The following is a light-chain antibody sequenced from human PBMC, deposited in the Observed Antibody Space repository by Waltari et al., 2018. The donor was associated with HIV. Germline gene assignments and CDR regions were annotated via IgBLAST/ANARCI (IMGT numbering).Light chain of an antibody. CDR2: AAS. V-gene: IGKV1-39*01. J-gene: IGKJ3*01. Sequence: DVQMTQSPSSLSASVGDRVSITCRANQSVSSYLNWYQQKPGRPHILLIYAASTLQNGVPSRFTGWGSGTDFTLAITGLQRDDFATYFCQQTQTGVTFGPGTTV. CDR3: QQTQTGVT. CDR1: QSVSSY.